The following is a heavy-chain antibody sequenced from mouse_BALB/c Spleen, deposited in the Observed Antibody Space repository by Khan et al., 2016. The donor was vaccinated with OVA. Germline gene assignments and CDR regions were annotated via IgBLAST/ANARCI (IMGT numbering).Heavy chain of an antibody. J-gene: IGHJ3*01. Sequence: EVQLQESGPGLVKPSQSLSLTCTVSGYSITSDYAWNWIRQFLRNKLEWMGYISYSGSTSYNPSLKSRISITRDTSKNQFFLQLNSVTTEDTATCFCGRSGYGAGFAYWGQGTLVTVSA. CDR1: GYSITSDYA. CDR2: ISYSGST. CDR3: GRSGYGAGFAY. D-gene: IGHD2-14*01. V-gene: IGHV3-2*02.